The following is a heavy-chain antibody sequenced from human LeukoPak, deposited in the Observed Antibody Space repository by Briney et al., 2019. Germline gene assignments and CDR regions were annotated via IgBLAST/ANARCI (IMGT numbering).Heavy chain of an antibody. V-gene: IGHV3-23*01. CDR1: GFAFSGYA. D-gene: IGHD1-26*01. CDR3: AKVHYTASFPGSFPGRNYFDS. Sequence: QSGGSLRLSCTVSGFAFSGYAMSWVRQAPGKGPEWVSSIGACGDVTYSADSVKGRFTISRDNSKRTLFLQMNSLRAEDTAVYYCAKVHYTASFPGSFPGRNYFDSWGQGSLVTVSS. J-gene: IGHJ4*02. CDR2: IGACGDVT.